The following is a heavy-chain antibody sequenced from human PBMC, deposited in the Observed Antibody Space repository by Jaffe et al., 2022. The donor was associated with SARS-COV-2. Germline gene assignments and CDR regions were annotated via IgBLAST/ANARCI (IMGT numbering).Heavy chain of an antibody. CDR1: GFTFSNAW. Sequence: EVQLVESGGGLVKPGGSLRLSCAASGFTFSNAWMSWVRQAPGKGLEWVGRIKSKTDGGTTDYAAPVKGRFTISRDDSKNTLYLQMNSLKTEDTAVYYCTTDLIVVVPADFDYWGQGTLVTVSS. J-gene: IGHJ4*02. CDR2: IKSKTDGGTT. D-gene: IGHD2-2*01. CDR3: TTDLIVVVPADFDY. V-gene: IGHV3-15*01.